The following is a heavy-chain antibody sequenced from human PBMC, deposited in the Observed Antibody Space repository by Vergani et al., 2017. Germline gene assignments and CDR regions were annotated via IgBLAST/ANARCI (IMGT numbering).Heavy chain of an antibody. CDR1: GFTSGYYG. V-gene: IGHV3-30*03. CDR2: ISYDGTQK. D-gene: IGHD1-1*01. J-gene: IGHJ1*01. Sequence: QVHLVESGGGVVQPGRSLRLSCVVSGFTSGYYGMHWVRQAPGKGLEWVAVISYDGTQKYYADSVKGRFTISRDNSKSTLYLQMNSLRTEDTAVYYCATKSFGTPGCQIGYFREWGQGTLVTVSS. CDR3: ATKSFGTPGCQIGYFRE.